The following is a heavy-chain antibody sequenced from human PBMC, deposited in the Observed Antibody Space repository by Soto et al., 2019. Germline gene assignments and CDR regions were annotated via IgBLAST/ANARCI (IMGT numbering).Heavy chain of an antibody. CDR1: GFTFSSYA. J-gene: IGHJ6*02. CDR2: ISYDGSDK. V-gene: IGHV3-30-3*01. D-gene: IGHD3-10*01. Sequence: VQLVESGGGLVKPGGSLRLSCAASGFTFSSYAMHWVRQAPGKGLEWVAVISYDGSDKYYADSVKGRFTISRDNFKNTLYLQMNSLRPEDTAVYYCARAYGSGRRYYYGMDLWGQGTTFTVSS. CDR3: ARAYGSGRRYYYGMDL.